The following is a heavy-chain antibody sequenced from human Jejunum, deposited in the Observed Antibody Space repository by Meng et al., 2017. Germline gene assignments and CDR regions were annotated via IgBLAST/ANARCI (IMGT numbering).Heavy chain of an antibody. CDR2: INTNTGKP. V-gene: IGHV7-4-1*02. D-gene: IGHD5-18*01. Sequence: QVQLVHAASDLKGPGASVKVSCKSSGYTFTNYAINWVRQAPGQGLQWMGRINTNTGKPTYAQDFTGRFVFSLDTSVTTAYLEISSLEAEDTATYYCARDMYSYGYYGYWGQGTLVTVSS. CDR3: ARDMYSYGYYGY. J-gene: IGHJ4*02. CDR1: GYTFTNYA.